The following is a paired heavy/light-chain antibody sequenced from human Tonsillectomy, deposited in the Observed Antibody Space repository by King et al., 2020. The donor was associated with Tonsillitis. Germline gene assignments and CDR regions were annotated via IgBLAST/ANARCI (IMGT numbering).Light chain of an antibody. CDR3: QAWDSSTHVV. CDR1: KLGDKY. Sequence: SYELTQPPSVSVSPGQTASITCSGDKLGDKYTCWYQQKPGQSPVLVIYQDSKRPSGIPERFSGSNSGNTATLTISGTQAMDEADYYCQAWDSSTHVVFGGGTKLTVL. V-gene: IGLV3-1*01. J-gene: IGLJ2*01. CDR2: QDS.
Heavy chain of an antibody. Sequence: QVQLVQSGAEVKKPGSSVKVSCKASGGTFSSYAINWVRQAPGQGLEWMGGIIPIFDTANYAQKFQGRVTITADKSTSIAYMELSSLRSEDTAVYYCARVSGSGPYYYYMDVWGKGTTVTVSS. CDR3: ARVSGSGPYYYYMDV. V-gene: IGHV1-69*06. CDR2: IIPIFDTA. D-gene: IGHD3-10*01. J-gene: IGHJ6*03. CDR1: GGTFSSYA.